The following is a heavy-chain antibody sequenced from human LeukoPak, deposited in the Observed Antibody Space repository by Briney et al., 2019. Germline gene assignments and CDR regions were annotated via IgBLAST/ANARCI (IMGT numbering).Heavy chain of an antibody. CDR1: GFTFNGYA. J-gene: IGHJ6*02. CDR2: IIWNGASI. D-gene: IGHD3-16*01. Sequence: GGSLRLSCAASGFTFNGYAMHWVRQAPGKGLEWVSGIIWNGASIVYADSVKGRCTTSRDNAKNSLYLEISSLRPEDTALYYCAKGRGADTSYGMNDWGQGTTVTVSS. V-gene: IGHV3-9*01. CDR3: AKGRGADTSYGMND.